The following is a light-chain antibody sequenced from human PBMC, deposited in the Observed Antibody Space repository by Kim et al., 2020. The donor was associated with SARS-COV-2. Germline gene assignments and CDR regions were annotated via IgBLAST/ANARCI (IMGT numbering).Light chain of an antibody. V-gene: IGKV3-20*01. CDR3: QQYSSSPAT. Sequence: SPGERATISCRASQSVSSNYLAWYQQKPGQAPRLLIYGDSSRATGIPDRFSGSGSGTDFTLTITRLEPEDFAVYYCQQYSSSPATFGQGTKVDIK. CDR1: QSVSSNY. CDR2: GDS. J-gene: IGKJ1*01.